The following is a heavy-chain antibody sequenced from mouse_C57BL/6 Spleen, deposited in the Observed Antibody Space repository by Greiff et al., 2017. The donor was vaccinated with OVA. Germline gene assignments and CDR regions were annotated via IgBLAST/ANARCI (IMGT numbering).Heavy chain of an antibody. CDR3: ARLRDYDRGRHYFDY. J-gene: IGHJ2*01. Sequence: QVQLQQSGAELVKPGASVKISCKASGYAFSSYWMNWVKQRPGKGLEWIGQIYPGDGDTNYNGKFKGKATLTADKSSSTAYMQLSSLTSEDSAVYFCARLRDYDRGRHYFDYWGQGTTLTVSS. V-gene: IGHV1-80*01. CDR2: IYPGDGDT. D-gene: IGHD2-4*01. CDR1: GYAFSSYW.